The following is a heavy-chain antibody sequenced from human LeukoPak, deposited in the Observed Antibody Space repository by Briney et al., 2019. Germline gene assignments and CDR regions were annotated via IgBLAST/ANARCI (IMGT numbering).Heavy chain of an antibody. J-gene: IGHJ6*03. CDR1: GYTFTSYD. V-gene: IGHV1-8*01. CDR2: MNPNSGNT. D-gene: IGHD4-17*01. CDR3: ARSKLPRGYGDYYYYYMDV. Sequence: ASVKVSCKASGYTFTSYDINWVRQATGQGLEWMGWMNPNSGNTGYAQKFQGRVTMTRNTSISIAYMELSSLRSEDTAVYYCARSKLPRGYGDYYYYYMDVWGKGTTVTVSS.